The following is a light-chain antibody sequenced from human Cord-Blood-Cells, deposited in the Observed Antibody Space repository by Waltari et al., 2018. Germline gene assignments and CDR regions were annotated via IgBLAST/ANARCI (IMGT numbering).Light chain of an antibody. J-gene: IGKJ2*01. CDR1: QGVLYSSNNKNY. CDR2: WAS. CDR3: QQYYSTPYT. Sequence: DIVMTQSPDSMAVSLGERAPINCKSSQGVLYSSNNKNYLAWYQQKPGQPPKLLIYWASTRESGVPDRCSGSGSGTDFTLTISSLQAEDVAVYYCQQYYSTPYTFGQGTKLEIK. V-gene: IGKV4-1*01.